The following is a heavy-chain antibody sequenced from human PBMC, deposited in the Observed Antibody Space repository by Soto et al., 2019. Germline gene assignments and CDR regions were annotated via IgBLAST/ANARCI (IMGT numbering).Heavy chain of an antibody. Sequence: NPSETLSLTCAVYGGSFSGYYWSWIRQPPGKGLEWIGEINHSGSTNYNPSLKSRVTISVDTSKNQFSLKLSSVTAADTAVYYCARRGVLYCSGGSCYQDDDAFDIWGQGTMVTVSS. CDR3: ARRGVLYCSGGSCYQDDDAFDI. V-gene: IGHV4-34*01. J-gene: IGHJ3*02. CDR2: INHSGST. D-gene: IGHD2-15*01. CDR1: GGSFSGYY.